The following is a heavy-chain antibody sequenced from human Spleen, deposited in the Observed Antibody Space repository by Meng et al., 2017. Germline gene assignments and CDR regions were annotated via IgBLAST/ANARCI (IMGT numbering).Heavy chain of an antibody. Sequence: EVQLLESGGGLVQPGGSLRLSCAASGFTFSTVGMNWVRQAPGKGLEWVSTISSTGGATYYADSVKGRLTIFRDNSKNTLYLQMNSLRAEDTAVYYCVPRTTYFDSWGLGTLVTVSS. J-gene: IGHJ4*02. CDR2: ISSTGGAT. V-gene: IGHV3-23*01. D-gene: IGHD4-11*01. CDR3: VPRTTYFDS. CDR1: GFTFSTVG.